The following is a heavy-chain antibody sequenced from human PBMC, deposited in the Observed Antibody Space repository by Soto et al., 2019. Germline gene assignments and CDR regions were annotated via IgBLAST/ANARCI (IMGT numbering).Heavy chain of an antibody. J-gene: IGHJ6*02. V-gene: IGHV4-34*01. CDR1: GGSFSGYY. Sequence: PSETLSLTCAVYGGSFSGYYWSWIRQPPGKGLEWIGEINHSGSTNYNPSLKSRVTISVDTSKNQFSLKLSSVTAADTAVYYCARGLGDSGSYGGMDVWGQGTTVTVSS. CDR3: ARGLGDSGSYGGMDV. D-gene: IGHD1-26*01. CDR2: INHSGST.